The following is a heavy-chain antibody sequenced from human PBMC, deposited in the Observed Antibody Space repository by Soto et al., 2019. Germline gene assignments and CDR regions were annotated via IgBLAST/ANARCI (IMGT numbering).Heavy chain of an antibody. J-gene: IGHJ6*02. CDR1: GYTFTNYW. CDR3: AASIFYYGMDV. Sequence: PGEPRKISCRVFGYTFTNYWIGWVRQMPGKGPEWMGIIYPGDSDTKYNPSFQGQVTISADKSITTTYLQWSSLKASDTAIYYCAASIFYYGMDVWGQGTTVTVSS. V-gene: IGHV5-51*01. CDR2: IYPGDSDT.